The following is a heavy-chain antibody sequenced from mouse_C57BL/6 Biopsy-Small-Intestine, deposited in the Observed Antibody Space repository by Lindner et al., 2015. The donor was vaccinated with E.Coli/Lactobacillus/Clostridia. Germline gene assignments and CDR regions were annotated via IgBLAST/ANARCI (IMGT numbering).Heavy chain of an antibody. CDR1: GYTFTDYY. J-gene: IGHJ4*01. V-gene: IGHV1-76*01. Sequence: VQLQEVWGRELVRPGASVKLSCKASGYTFTDYYXNWVKQRPGQGLEWIARIYPGSGNTYYNEKFKGKATLTAEKSSSTAYVQLSSLTSEDSAVYFCAREGTYYAMDYWGQGTSVTVSS. CDR3: AREGTYYAMDY. CDR2: IYPGSGNT.